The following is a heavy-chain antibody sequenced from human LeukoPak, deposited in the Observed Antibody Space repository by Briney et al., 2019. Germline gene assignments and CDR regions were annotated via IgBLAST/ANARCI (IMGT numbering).Heavy chain of an antibody. D-gene: IGHD2-2*03. CDR2: IYTSGST. CDR1: GGSISSGSYY. J-gene: IGHJ4*02. CDR3: ARDRWMLDY. V-gene: IGHV4-61*02. Sequence: SQTLSLTCTVSGGSISSGSYYWSWIRQPAGKGLEWIGRIYTSGSTNYNPSLKSRVTISVDTSKNQFSLKLSSVTAADTAVYYCARDRWMLDYWGQGTLVTVSS.